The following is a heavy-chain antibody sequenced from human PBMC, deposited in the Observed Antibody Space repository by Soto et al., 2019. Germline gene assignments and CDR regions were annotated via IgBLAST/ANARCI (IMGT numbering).Heavy chain of an antibody. V-gene: IGHV4-31*03. D-gene: IGHD2-2*01. CDR3: ARGTLREYFDY. CDR2: IYYSGST. J-gene: IGHJ4*02. CDR1: CGSISSGGFY. Sequence: PSGTPFLTRPFSCGSISSGGFYWSWVRQHPGKGLEWIGYIYYSGSTYYNPSLKSRVTISVDTSKNQFSLKLSSVTAADTAVYYCARGTLREYFDYWGQGTLVTVSS.